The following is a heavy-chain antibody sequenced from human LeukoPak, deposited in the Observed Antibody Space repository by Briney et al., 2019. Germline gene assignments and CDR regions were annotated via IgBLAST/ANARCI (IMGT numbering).Heavy chain of an antibody. CDR3: ARQYCSSASCLFDY. CDR2: INHSGST. D-gene: IGHD2-2*01. CDR1: GGSFSGYY. Sequence: SETLSLTCAVYGGSFSGYYWSWIRQPPGKGLEWIGEINHSGSTNYNPSLKSRVTISVDTSTHQFPLKLSSVTAADTAVYYCARQYCSSASCLFDYWGQGTLVTVSS. V-gene: IGHV4-34*01. J-gene: IGHJ4*02.